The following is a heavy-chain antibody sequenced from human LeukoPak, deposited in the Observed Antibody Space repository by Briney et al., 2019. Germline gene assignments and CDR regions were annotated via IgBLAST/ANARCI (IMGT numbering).Heavy chain of an antibody. J-gene: IGHJ5*02. V-gene: IGHV1-69*05. CDR2: IIPIFGTA. Sequence: SVKVSCKASGGTFSSYAISWVRQAPGQGLEWMGGIIPIFGTANYAQRFQGRVTITTDESTSTAYMELSSLRSEDTAVYYCARGVVPAAILNWFDPWGQGTLVTVSS. CDR1: GGTFSSYA. D-gene: IGHD2-2*01. CDR3: ARGVVPAAILNWFDP.